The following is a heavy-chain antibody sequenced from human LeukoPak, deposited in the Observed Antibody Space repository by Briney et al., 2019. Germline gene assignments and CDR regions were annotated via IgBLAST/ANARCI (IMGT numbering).Heavy chain of an antibody. J-gene: IGHJ5*02. V-gene: IGHV3-7*03. CDR1: GFTFSSYW. CDR2: IKQDGSEK. D-gene: IGHD2/OR15-2a*01. Sequence: GGSLRLSCAASGFTFSSYWMSWVRQAPGKGLEWVANIKQDGSEKYYVDSVKGRFTISRDNAKNSLYLQVNSLRAEDTAVYYCARDLLPNWFDPWGQGTLVTVSS. CDR3: ARDLLPNWFDP.